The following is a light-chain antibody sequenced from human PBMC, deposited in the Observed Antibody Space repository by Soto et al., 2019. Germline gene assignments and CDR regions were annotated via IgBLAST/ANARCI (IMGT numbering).Light chain of an antibody. V-gene: IGLV2-14*01. CDR3: SSYTSSSSGV. Sequence: QSALTHPASASGSPRQSITISCTGTSXDVGGFNYVSWYQQHPGKTPKLLIYEVRLRPTGVSDRFSGSKSGNTASLTISGLQAEDEADYYCSSYTSSSSGVFGTGTEVTVL. J-gene: IGLJ1*01. CDR2: EVR. CDR1: SXDVGGFNY.